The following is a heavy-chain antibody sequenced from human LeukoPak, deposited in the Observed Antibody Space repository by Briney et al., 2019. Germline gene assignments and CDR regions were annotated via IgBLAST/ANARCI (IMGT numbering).Heavy chain of an antibody. Sequence: VASVKVSCKASGGTFSSYAISWVRQAPGQGLEWMGGIIPIFGTANYAQKFQGRVTITADKSTSTAYMELSSLRSEDTAVYYCARDMVDIYCGGDCLVLGWFDPWGQGTLVTVSS. D-gene: IGHD2-21*02. V-gene: IGHV1-69*06. CDR1: GGTFSSYA. CDR3: ARDMVDIYCGGDCLVLGWFDP. J-gene: IGHJ5*02. CDR2: IIPIFGTA.